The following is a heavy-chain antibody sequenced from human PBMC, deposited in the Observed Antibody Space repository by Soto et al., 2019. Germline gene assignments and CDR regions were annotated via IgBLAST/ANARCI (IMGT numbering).Heavy chain of an antibody. D-gene: IGHD4-4*01. CDR1: GGTFSSYA. V-gene: IGHV1-69*13. Sequence: GASVKVSCKASGGTFSSYAISWVRQAPGQGLEWMGGIIPIFGTANYAQKFQGRVTITADESTSTAYMELSSLRSEDTAVYYCARRASGRNPTYYYGMDVWGQGNTVTVSS. CDR2: IIPIFGTA. J-gene: IGHJ6*02. CDR3: ARRASGRNPTYYYGMDV.